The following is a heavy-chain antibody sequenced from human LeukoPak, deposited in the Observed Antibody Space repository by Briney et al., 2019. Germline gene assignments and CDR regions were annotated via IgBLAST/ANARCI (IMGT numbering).Heavy chain of an antibody. D-gene: IGHD3-22*01. CDR2: ISSSSSYI. Sequence: GGSLRLSCAASGFTFSSYSMNWVRQAPGKGLEWVSSISSSSSYIYYADSVKGRFTISRDNAKNSLYLQMNSLRAEDTAVYYCARIWDYDSSGIGYWGQGTLVTVSS. CDR3: ARIWDYDSSGIGY. CDR1: GFTFSSYS. V-gene: IGHV3-21*01. J-gene: IGHJ4*02.